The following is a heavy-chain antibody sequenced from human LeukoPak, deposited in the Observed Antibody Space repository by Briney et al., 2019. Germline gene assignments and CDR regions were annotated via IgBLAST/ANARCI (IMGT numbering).Heavy chain of an antibody. CDR1: GGSFSGHY. Sequence: SETLSLTCAVYGGSFSGHYWSWLRQPPGKGLEWIGEMDHSGSTNYNPSLKSRVTISVDTSKNQFSLNLRSVPAADTAVYYCARGQGDAWSGYVLNVWGKGTTVTVSS. D-gene: IGHD3-3*01. J-gene: IGHJ6*04. CDR3: ARGQGDAWSGYVLNV. V-gene: IGHV4-34*01. CDR2: MDHSGST.